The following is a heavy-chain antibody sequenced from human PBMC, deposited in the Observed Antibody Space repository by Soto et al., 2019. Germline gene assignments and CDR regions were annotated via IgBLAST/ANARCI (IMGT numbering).Heavy chain of an antibody. CDR2: INPNSGGT. J-gene: IGHJ4*02. D-gene: IGHD4-17*01. CDR1: GYTFTGYY. CDR3: ARGDDYGDYGY. V-gene: IGHV1-2*04. Sequence: ASVKVSCKASGYTFTGYYMHWVRQAPGQGLEWMGWINPNSGGTNYAQKFQGWVTMTRNTSISTAYMELSSLRSEDTAVYYYARGDDYGDYGYWGQGTLVTVSS.